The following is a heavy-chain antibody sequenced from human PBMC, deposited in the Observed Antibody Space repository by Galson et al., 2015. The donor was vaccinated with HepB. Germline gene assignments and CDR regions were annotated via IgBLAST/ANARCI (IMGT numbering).Heavy chain of an antibody. D-gene: IGHD5-18*01. CDR1: GFAFDTHA. J-gene: IGHJ5*01. V-gene: IGHV3-23*01. Sequence: SLRLSCAASGFAFDTHAMSWVHQAPGRGLEWISGISGHGDSTFYADSVKGRSTVSRDNSNNMLYLQMNSLRAEDAGLYFCAKGYGLFDSWGQGILVTVSS. CDR3: AKGYGLFDS. CDR2: ISGHGDST.